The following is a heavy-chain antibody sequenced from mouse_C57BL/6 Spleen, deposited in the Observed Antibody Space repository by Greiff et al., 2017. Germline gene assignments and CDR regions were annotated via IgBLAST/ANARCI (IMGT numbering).Heavy chain of an antibody. CDR1: GYTFTSYW. CDR2: IDPSDSET. CDR3: ANGYGNYSAWFAY. Sequence: QVQLQQPGAELVRPGSSVKLSCKASGYTFTSYWMHWVKQRPIQGLEWIGNIDPSDSETHYNQKFKDKATLTVDKSSSTAYMHLSSLTSEDSAVYYCANGYGNYSAWFAYWGQGTLVTVSA. D-gene: IGHD2-1*01. J-gene: IGHJ3*01. V-gene: IGHV1-52*01.